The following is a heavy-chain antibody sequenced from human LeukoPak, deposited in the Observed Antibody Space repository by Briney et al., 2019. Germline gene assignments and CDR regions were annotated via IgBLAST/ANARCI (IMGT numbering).Heavy chain of an antibody. Sequence: PGGSLRLSCAASGFTVSTNHMGWVRQAPGKGLEYVSGINSNGGSAHYANSVKGRFTIARDNSKNTLYLQMGSLRAEDMAVYYCARDIVARHDYYYYYGMDVWGQGTTVTVSS. CDR3: ARDIVARHDYYYYYGMDV. CDR2: INSNGGSA. CDR1: GFTVSTNH. J-gene: IGHJ6*02. V-gene: IGHV3-64*01. D-gene: IGHD6-6*01.